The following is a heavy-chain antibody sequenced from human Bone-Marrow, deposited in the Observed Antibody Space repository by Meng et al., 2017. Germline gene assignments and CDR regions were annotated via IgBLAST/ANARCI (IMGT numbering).Heavy chain of an antibody. Sequence: GESLKISCVASGFTFSSYSMNWVRQAPGKGLEWVSSISSSSSYIYYADSVKGRFTISRDNAKNSLYLQMNSLRAEDTAVYYCARTQRGIAAAGTWFDPWGQGTLVTVSS. V-gene: IGHV3-21*01. CDR3: ARTQRGIAAAGTWFDP. CDR2: ISSSSSYI. D-gene: IGHD6-13*01. J-gene: IGHJ5*02. CDR1: GFTFSSYS.